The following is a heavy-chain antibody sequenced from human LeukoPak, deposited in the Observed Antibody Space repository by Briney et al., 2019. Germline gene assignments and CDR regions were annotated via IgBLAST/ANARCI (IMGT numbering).Heavy chain of an antibody. CDR3: ARGRYGDYLSDY. J-gene: IGHJ4*02. CDR2: INPNSGGT. CDR1: GYTFTSYY. V-gene: IGHV1-2*02. D-gene: IGHD4-17*01. Sequence: ASVKVSCKASGYTFTSYYMHWVRQAPGQGLEWMGWINPNSGGTNYAQKFQGRVTMTRDTSISTAYMELGRLRSDDTAVYYCARGRYGDYLSDYWGQGTLVTVSS.